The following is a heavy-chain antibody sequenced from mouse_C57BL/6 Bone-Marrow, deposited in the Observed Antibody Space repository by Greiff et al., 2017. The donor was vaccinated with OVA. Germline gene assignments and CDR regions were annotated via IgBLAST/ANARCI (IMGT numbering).Heavy chain of an antibody. CDR1: GYAFSSYW. V-gene: IGHV1-80*01. Sequence: QVQLKESGAELVKPGASVKISCKASGYAFSSYWMNWVKQRPGKGLEWIGQIYPGDGDTNYNGKFKGKATLTADKSSSTAYMQLSSLTSEDSAVYFCARKGAIYYGNFWFAYGGQGTLVTVSA. J-gene: IGHJ3*01. D-gene: IGHD2-1*01. CDR3: ARKGAIYYGNFWFAY. CDR2: IYPGDGDT.